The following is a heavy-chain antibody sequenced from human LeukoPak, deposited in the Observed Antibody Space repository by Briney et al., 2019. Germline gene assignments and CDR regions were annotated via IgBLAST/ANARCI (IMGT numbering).Heavy chain of an antibody. J-gene: IGHJ4*02. CDR2: ISWNSGSI. D-gene: IGHD3-10*01. Sequence: GGSLRLSCAASGFTFSSYSMNWVRQAPGKGLEWVSGISWNSGSIGYADSVKGRFTISRDNAKNSLYLQMNSLRAEDMALYYCAKSGSGSYYSHYFDYWGQGTLVTVSS. CDR3: AKSGSGSYYSHYFDY. CDR1: GFTFSSYS. V-gene: IGHV3-9*03.